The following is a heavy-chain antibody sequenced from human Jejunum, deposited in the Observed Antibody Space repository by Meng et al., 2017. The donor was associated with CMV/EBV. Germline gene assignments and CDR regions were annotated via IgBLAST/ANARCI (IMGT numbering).Heavy chain of an antibody. CDR2: VKQDGSDK. Sequence: SCAASGFAFSTCWMSWVRKARGRGLEWVANVKQDGSDKYYVDYVKGRFTISRDNAKNSLYLQMNSLRAEDTAVYYCARFGGRFDYCGQGTLVTVSS. J-gene: IGHJ4*02. CDR3: ARFGGRFDY. D-gene: IGHD3-16*01. V-gene: IGHV3-7*01. CDR1: GFAFSTCW.